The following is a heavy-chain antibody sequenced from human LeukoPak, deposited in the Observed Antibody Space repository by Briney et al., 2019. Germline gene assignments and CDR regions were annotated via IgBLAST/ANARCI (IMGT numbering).Heavy chain of an antibody. CDR2: ISSSSSYI. V-gene: IGHV3-21*04. Sequence: GGSLRLSCAASGFTFSSYSMNWVRQAPGKGLEWVSSISSSSSYIYYADSVKGRFTISRDNAKNSLYLQMNSLGAEDTAVYYCAKDLDSSGTRYYFDYWGQGTLVTVSS. D-gene: IGHD3-22*01. CDR3: AKDLDSSGTRYYFDY. J-gene: IGHJ4*02. CDR1: GFTFSSYS.